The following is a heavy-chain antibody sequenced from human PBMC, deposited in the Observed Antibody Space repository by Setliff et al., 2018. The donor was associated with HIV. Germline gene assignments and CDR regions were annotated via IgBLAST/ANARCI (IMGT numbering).Heavy chain of an antibody. D-gene: IGHD3-3*01. CDR3: VRGEREWLLGGGRTAFDL. CDR1: GFTFSSYS. CDR2: ISDRNDYS. V-gene: IGHV3-21*06. J-gene: IGHJ4*01. Sequence: GGSLRLSCAASGFTFSSYSFSWVRQAPGKGLEWVSFISDRNDYSFYAGSVKGRFTISRDNTKHLLYLHMHSLRTDDTAIYFCVRGEREWLLGGGRTAFDLWGHGTLVTVSS.